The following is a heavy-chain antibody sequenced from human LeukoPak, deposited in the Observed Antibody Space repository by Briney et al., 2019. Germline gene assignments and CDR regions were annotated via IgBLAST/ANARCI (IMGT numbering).Heavy chain of an antibody. D-gene: IGHD4-17*01. CDR2: IGITSEYI. Sequence: PGGSLRLSCAASGFTITAYAMSWVRQSPGKGLEWVSGIGITSEYIHYADSVKGRFTISRDNSKSTVYLEMSSLRAEDAAVYYCAKDPNGDYVGAFDTWGQGTMVIVSS. J-gene: IGHJ3*02. CDR3: AKDPNGDYVGAFDT. V-gene: IGHV3-23*01. CDR1: GFTITAYA.